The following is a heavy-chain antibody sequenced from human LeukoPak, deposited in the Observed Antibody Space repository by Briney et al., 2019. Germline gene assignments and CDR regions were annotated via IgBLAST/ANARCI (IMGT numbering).Heavy chain of an antibody. J-gene: IGHJ4*02. CDR2: IKKDGSEK. CDR3: ARDLSGVAGYTYGRGIDY. V-gene: IGHV3-7*01. Sequence: GGSLRLSCAVSGFTFSSYWMSWVRQAPGKGLEWVANIKKDGSEKYYVDSVKGRFTISRDNAKTSLYLQMNSLRAEDTAVYYCARDLSGVAGYTYGRGIDYWGQGTLVTVSS. CDR1: GFTFSSYW. D-gene: IGHD5-18*01.